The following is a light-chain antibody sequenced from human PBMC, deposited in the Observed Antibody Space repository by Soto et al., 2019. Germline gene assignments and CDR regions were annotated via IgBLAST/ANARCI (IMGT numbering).Light chain of an antibody. V-gene: IGLV2-14*03. CDR2: DVT. Sequence: QSALTQPAPVSGSPGQSITISCTGSSNDVGLYNYVSWYQQHPGKAPKLVISDVTNRPSGVSDRFSGSKSGNTAFLTISGLQAEDEADYYCSSYTITATLFGRGTKLTVL. J-gene: IGLJ2*01. CDR1: SNDVGLYNY. CDR3: SSYTITATL.